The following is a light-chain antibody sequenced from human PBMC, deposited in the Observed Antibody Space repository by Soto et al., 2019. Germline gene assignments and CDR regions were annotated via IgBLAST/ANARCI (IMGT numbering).Light chain of an antibody. CDR3: QQSYNTPPT. V-gene: IGKV1-39*01. CDR2: AAS. J-gene: IGKJ4*01. Sequence: DIQMTQSPSSLSASVGDRVSITCRASQSISRSLNWYQQSPGKAPKLLVYAASTLQSGVPSRFRGSGSGTDFTLTIDSLQPEDFATYYCQQSYNTPPTFGGGNRVEIK. CDR1: QSISRS.